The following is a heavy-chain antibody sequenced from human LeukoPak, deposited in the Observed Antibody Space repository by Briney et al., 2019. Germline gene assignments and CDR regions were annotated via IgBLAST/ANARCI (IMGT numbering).Heavy chain of an antibody. CDR2: IIPILGIA. J-gene: IGHJ1*01. V-gene: IGHV1-69*04. D-gene: IGHD3-22*01. Sequence: EASVKVSCKASGGTFSSYAISWVRQAPGQGLEWMGRIIPILGIANYAQKFQGRVTITADKSTSTAYMELSSLRSEDTAVYYCARDRGNYYDSSGPAEYFQHWGQGTLVTVSS. CDR3: ARDRGNYYDSSGPAEYFQH. CDR1: GGTFSSYA.